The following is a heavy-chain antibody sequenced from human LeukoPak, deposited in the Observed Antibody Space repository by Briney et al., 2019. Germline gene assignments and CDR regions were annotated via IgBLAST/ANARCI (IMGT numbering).Heavy chain of an antibody. Sequence: ASVKVSCKASGGTFSSYAISWVRQAPGQGLEWMGGIIPIFGTANYAQKFQGRVTITADESTSTAYMELSSLRSEDTAVYYCARGGPAARLITFGGVTDYWGQGTLVVVSS. V-gene: IGHV1-69*13. CDR1: GGTFSSYA. J-gene: IGHJ4*02. D-gene: IGHD3-16*01. CDR2: IIPIFGTA. CDR3: ARGGPAARLITFGGVTDY.